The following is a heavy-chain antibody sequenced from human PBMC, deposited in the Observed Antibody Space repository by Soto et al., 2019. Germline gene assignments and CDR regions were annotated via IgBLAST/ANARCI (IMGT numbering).Heavy chain of an antibody. CDR1: GFTFSSYA. Sequence: QVQLVESGGGVVQPGRSLRLSCAASGFTFSSYAMHWVRQAPGKGLEWVAVISYDGSNKYYADSVKGRFTISRDNSKNTLYLQMNSLRAEDTAVYYCARGGLRLNDYWGQGTLVTVYS. CDR2: ISYDGSNK. J-gene: IGHJ4*02. D-gene: IGHD3-3*01. V-gene: IGHV3-30-3*01. CDR3: ARGGLRLNDY.